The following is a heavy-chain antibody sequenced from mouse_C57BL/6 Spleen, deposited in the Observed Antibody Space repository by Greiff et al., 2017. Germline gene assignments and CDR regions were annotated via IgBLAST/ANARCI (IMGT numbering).Heavy chain of an antibody. Sequence: VQLKESGPVLVKPGASVKMSCKASGYTFTDYYMNWVKQSHGKSLEWIGVINPYNGGTSYNQKFKGKATLTVDKSSSTAYMELNSLTSEDSAVYYCARLGAAQATDYWGQGTTLTVSS. J-gene: IGHJ2*01. V-gene: IGHV1-19*01. CDR3: ARLGAAQATDY. D-gene: IGHD3-2*02. CDR2: INPYNGGT. CDR1: GYTFTDYY.